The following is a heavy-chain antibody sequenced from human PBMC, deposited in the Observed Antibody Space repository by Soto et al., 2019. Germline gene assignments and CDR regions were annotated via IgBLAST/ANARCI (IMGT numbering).Heavy chain of an antibody. Sequence: PGESLKIFCKGSGYSFTSYWIGWVRQMPGKGLEWMGIIYPGDSDTRFSPSFQGQVTISADKSISTAYLQWSSLKASDSAMYYCARSSSSWNWGFDYWGQGTPVTVSS. CDR3: ARSSSSWNWGFDY. D-gene: IGHD6-13*01. V-gene: IGHV5-51*01. CDR2: IYPGDSDT. J-gene: IGHJ4*02. CDR1: GYSFTSYW.